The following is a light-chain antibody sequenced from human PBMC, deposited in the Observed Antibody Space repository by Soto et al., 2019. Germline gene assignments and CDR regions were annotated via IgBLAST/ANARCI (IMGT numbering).Light chain of an antibody. J-gene: IGKJ1*01. CDR3: QQYNSYRWT. V-gene: IGKV1-5*03. Sequence: DFLMTQSPSTLSASVGDRVTITCRASQSISDRLAWYQQKPGNAPKLLIYKASSLQSRVPSRFSGSGSGTEFTLTIISLQPDDFAMYYCQQYNSYRWTFGQGTKVEIK. CDR1: QSISDR. CDR2: KAS.